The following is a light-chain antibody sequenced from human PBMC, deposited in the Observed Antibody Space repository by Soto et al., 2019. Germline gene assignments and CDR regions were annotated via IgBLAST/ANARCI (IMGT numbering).Light chain of an antibody. CDR3: QQYNNWPPTWT. V-gene: IGKV3-15*01. J-gene: IGKJ1*01. CDR1: QSVASK. Sequence: DIVMTQSPATLSVSPGETATLSCRASQSVASKLAWYQQKPGQAPRLLIYDASTRATGIPARFSGSGSGTEFTLTISSLQSEDFAVYHCQQYNNWPPTWTFGQGTKVEIK. CDR2: DAS.